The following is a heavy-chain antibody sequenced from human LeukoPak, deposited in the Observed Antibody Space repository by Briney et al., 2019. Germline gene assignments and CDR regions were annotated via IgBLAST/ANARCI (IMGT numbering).Heavy chain of an antibody. Sequence: TGGSLRLSCAASGFTFSSYSMNWVRQAPGKGLEWVSSISSSSSYIYYADSVKGRFTISRDNAKNSLYLQMNSLRAEDTAVYYCAREYEKGGSSYGRRIWGQGTMVTVSS. V-gene: IGHV3-21*01. D-gene: IGHD5-18*01. CDR3: AREYEKGGSSYGRRI. CDR2: ISSSSSYI. CDR1: GFTFSSYS. J-gene: IGHJ3*02.